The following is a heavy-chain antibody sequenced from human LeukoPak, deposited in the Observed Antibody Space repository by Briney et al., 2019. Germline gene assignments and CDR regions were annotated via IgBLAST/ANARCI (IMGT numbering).Heavy chain of an antibody. CDR3: ARTGIAVAGKGSPKGDYFDY. D-gene: IGHD6-19*01. J-gene: IGHJ4*02. Sequence: PGGSLRLSCAASGFTFSSYWMSWVRQAPGKGLEWVANIKQDGSEKYYVDSVKGRFTISRDNTKNPLYLQMNSLRAEDTAVYYCARTGIAVAGKGSPKGDYFDYWGQGTLVTVSS. V-gene: IGHV3-7*01. CDR2: IKQDGSEK. CDR1: GFTFSSYW.